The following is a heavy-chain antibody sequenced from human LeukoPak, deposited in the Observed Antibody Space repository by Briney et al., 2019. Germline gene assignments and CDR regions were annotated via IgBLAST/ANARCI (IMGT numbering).Heavy chain of an antibody. V-gene: IGHV1-69*13. Sequence: ASVKVSCKASGGTFSSYAISWVRQAPGQGLEWMGGIIPIFGTANYAQKFQGRVTITADESTSTAYMELSSLRSEDTAVYYCAREPYDSSGYHYYFDYWGQGTLVTVSS. D-gene: IGHD3-22*01. CDR1: GGTFSSYA. CDR3: AREPYDSSGYHYYFDY. CDR2: IIPIFGTA. J-gene: IGHJ4*02.